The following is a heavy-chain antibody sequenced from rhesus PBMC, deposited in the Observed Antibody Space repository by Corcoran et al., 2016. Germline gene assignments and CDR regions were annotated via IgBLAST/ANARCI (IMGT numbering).Heavy chain of an antibody. CDR1: GGSISGYYY. CDR2: NYGSGGSN. V-gene: IGHV4S14*01. J-gene: IGHJ3*01. CDR3: AGATGLVVVAI. Sequence: QVQLQESGPGLVKSSETLSLTCAVSGGSISGYYYWSWIRQPPGKALEWIGGNYGSGGSNYITPSLQVRVTLSVDASKDQFALRLSYVTAADTAVCYWAGATGLVVVAIWGQGLRVTVSS. D-gene: IGHD2-21*01.